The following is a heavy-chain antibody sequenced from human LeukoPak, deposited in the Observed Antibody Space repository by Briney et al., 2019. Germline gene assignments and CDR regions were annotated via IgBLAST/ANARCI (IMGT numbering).Heavy chain of an antibody. Sequence: ASVTVSCKASGYTFTTYGVSWVRQAPGQGLEWMGWISGYDRNTNSAQKLRGRVTMTTDTSTSTAYMDLRSLRSDDTALYYCARTVTTSSYYFDYWGQGTLVTVSS. V-gene: IGHV1-18*01. CDR1: GYTFTTYG. J-gene: IGHJ4*02. D-gene: IGHD4-17*01. CDR2: ISGYDRNT. CDR3: ARTVTTSSYYFDY.